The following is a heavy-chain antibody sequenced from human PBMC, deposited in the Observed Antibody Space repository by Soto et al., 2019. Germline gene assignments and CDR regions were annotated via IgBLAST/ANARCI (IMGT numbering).Heavy chain of an antibody. CDR1: GFTFSNYA. Sequence: EVQLLDSGGGLVQPGGSLRLSCAASGFTFSNYAMNWVRQAPGKGLDWVSAISGSGGSTYYADSVKGRFTISIDKSKITLYLKMSSLRAEDTAVYSCGKGPLRSGYDLDYRGQGTLVHVYS. CDR3: GKGPLRSGYDLDY. D-gene: IGHD5-12*01. J-gene: IGHJ4*02. CDR2: ISGSGGST. V-gene: IGHV3-23*01.